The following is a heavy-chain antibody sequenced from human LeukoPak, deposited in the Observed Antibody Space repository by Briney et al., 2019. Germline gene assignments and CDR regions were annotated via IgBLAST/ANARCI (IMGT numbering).Heavy chain of an antibody. J-gene: IGHJ4*02. V-gene: IGHV4-34*01. CDR2: INHSGST. CDR3: ARGPRLFDY. CDR1: GGSFSGYY. Sequence: PSETLSLTCAVYGGSFSGYYWSWIRQPPGKGLEWIGEINHSGSTNYNPSLKSRVTISVGTSKNQFSLKLSSVTAADTAVYYCARGPRLFDYWGQGTLVTVSS.